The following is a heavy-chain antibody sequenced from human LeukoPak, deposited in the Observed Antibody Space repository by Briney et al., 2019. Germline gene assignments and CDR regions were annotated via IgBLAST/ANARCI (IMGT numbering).Heavy chain of an antibody. CDR2: IYYSGST. D-gene: IGHD6-19*01. CDR1: GGSISSSSYY. V-gene: IGHV4-39*01. Sequence: SKTLSLTCTVSGGSISSSSYYWGWIRQPPGKGLEWIGSIYYSGSTYYNPSLKSRVTISVDTSKNQFSLKLSSVTAADTAVYYCARGAAVAGGWYFDLWGRGTLVTVSS. J-gene: IGHJ2*01. CDR3: ARGAAVAGGWYFDL.